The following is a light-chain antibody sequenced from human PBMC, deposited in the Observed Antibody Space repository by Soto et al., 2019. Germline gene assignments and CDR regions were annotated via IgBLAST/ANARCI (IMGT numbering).Light chain of an antibody. J-gene: IGKJ1*01. Sequence: EIVLTQSPGNLSLSPGERATVFCRASQGVDSSYLAWFQQKPGQAPRLLIYGASRRATGVPDRFSGSGSGTDFTLTITRLEPEDFAVYYCHQYDSSSWTFGQGTKVEI. CDR2: GAS. CDR3: HQYDSSSWT. V-gene: IGKV3-20*01. CDR1: QGVDSSY.